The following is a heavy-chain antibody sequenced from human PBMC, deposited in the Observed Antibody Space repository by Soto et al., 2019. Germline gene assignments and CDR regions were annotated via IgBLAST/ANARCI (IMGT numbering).Heavy chain of an antibody. Sequence: QVQLVQSGAEVKKPGSSVKVSCKASGGTFSSYAISWVRQAPGQGLEWMGGLIPISDTTNYAQKFQGRVTITADESTSTAYMELSSLRSEDTAVYYCARSQGSSTSLEIYYYYSYGMDVWGQGATVTVAS. D-gene: IGHD2-2*01. CDR2: LIPISDTT. CDR1: GGTFSSYA. V-gene: IGHV1-69*01. J-gene: IGHJ6*02. CDR3: ARSQGSSTSLEIYYYYSYGMDV.